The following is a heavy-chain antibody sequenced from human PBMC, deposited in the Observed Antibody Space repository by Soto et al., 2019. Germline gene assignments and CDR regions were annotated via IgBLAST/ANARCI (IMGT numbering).Heavy chain of an antibody. CDR2: IYHSGST. V-gene: IGHV4-4*02. CDR3: AREQQDSSSWYGNWFDP. CDR1: SGSISSSNW. Sequence: QVQLQESGPGLVKPSGTLSLTCAVSSGSISSSNWWSWVRQPPGKGLEWIGEIYHSGSTNYNPSLKSRVTISVDKSKNQFSLKLSAVTAADTAVYYCAREQQDSSSWYGNWFDPWGQGTLVTVSS. J-gene: IGHJ5*02. D-gene: IGHD6-13*01.